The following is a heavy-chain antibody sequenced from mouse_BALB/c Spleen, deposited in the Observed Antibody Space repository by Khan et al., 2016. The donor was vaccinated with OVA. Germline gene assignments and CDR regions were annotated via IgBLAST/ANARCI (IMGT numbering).Heavy chain of an antibody. Sequence: QVQLKESGPGLVAPSQSLSITCTISGFSFTNYGIHWVRQPPGKGLEWLVVIWSDGGTSYYSALKSRLSISRDNSKSQVFLRMNSLQTDDTAMYYCARQPYFDYYIMDYWGQGTLVIVSS. V-gene: IGHV2-6-1*01. CDR1: GFSFTNYG. CDR2: IWSDGGT. D-gene: IGHD2-10*01. CDR3: ARQPYFDYYIMDY. J-gene: IGHJ4*01.